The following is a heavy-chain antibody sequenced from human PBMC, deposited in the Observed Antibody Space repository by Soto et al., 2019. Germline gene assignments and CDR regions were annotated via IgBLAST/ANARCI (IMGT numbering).Heavy chain of an antibody. CDR1: GNSISGGYY. Sequence: SETLSLTCAVSGNSISGGYYWGWIRQPPGKGLEWIGSIYHSGSTYFNPSLKSRVTISVDSSKNHLSLKLTSVTAADTAVYFCARGYSRSYFEFWGEGTLVTV. V-gene: IGHV4-38-2*01. CDR2: IYHSGST. J-gene: IGHJ4*02. D-gene: IGHD1-26*01. CDR3: ARGYSRSYFEF.